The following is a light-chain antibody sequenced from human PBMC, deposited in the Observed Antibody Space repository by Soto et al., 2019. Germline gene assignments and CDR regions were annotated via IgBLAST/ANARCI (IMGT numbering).Light chain of an antibody. CDR1: QSVSRDY. CDR2: GTS. J-gene: IGKJ5*01. Sequence: EIVLTQSPGTLSLSPGERATLSCRASQSVSRDYLAWYQQKPGQAPRLLIYGTSSRATGIPDRFSASGSGTDFTLTISRLEPEDFALYYCQQYDRAPPITFGQGTRLEI. CDR3: QQYDRAPPIT. V-gene: IGKV3-20*01.